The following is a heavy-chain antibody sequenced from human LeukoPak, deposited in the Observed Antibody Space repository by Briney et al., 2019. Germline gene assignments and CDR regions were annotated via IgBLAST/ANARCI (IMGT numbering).Heavy chain of an antibody. Sequence: PSETLSLTCTVSGDSISSYYWSWIRQPPGKGLEWIGYIYHSGSTNYNPSLKSRVTISVDTSKNQFSLKLSSVTAADTAIYYCAKEDMSAIYGYFHYWGQGTLVTVSS. D-gene: IGHD5-24*01. CDR3: AKEDMSAIYGYFHY. J-gene: IGHJ4*02. CDR2: IYHSGST. V-gene: IGHV4-59*01. CDR1: GDSISSYY.